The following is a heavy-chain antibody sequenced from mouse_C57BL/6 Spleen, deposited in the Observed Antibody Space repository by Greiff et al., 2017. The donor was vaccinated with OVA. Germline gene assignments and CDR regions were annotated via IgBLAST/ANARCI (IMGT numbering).Heavy chain of an antibody. CDR2: IYPGDGDT. CDR1: GYAFSSSW. V-gene: IGHV1-82*01. Sequence: QVQLKESGPELVKPGDSVKISCKASGYAFSSSWMNWVKQRPGKGLEWIGRIYPGDGDTNYNGKLKGKATLTADKSSRTAYMQLSSLTSEDSAVYFCARWSLRDYWGQGTSVTVSS. CDR3: ARWSLRDY. J-gene: IGHJ4*01.